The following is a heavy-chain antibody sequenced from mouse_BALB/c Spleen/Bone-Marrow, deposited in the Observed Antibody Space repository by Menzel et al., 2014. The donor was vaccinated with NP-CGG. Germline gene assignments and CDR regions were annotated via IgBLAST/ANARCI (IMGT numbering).Heavy chain of an antibody. CDR2: VNPNNGGA. V-gene: IGHV1-22*01. CDR1: GYSFTGHY. CDR3: SRGSDYEAMDY. Sequence: DVQLQESGPDLVKPGASVKMSCKASGYSFTGHYMHWVKQSHGKSLEWIGRVNPNNGGATYNQKFRGKAILTVNKSSSTAYMELRSLTSEDSAVYYCSRGSDYEAMDYWGQGTSVTVSS. J-gene: IGHJ4*01.